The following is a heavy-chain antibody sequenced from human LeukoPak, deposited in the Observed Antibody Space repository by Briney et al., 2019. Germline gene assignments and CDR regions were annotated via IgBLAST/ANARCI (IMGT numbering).Heavy chain of an antibody. CDR3: ARDFITMVRGFDY. CDR2: ISSSGSTI. CDR1: GFTFSSYE. Sequence: GGSLRLSCAASGFTFSSYEMNWVRQAPGKGLEWVSYISSSGSTIYYADSVKGRFTISRDSAKNSLYLQMNSLRAEDTAVYYCARDFITMVRGFDYWGQGTLVTVSS. D-gene: IGHD3-10*01. V-gene: IGHV3-48*03. J-gene: IGHJ4*02.